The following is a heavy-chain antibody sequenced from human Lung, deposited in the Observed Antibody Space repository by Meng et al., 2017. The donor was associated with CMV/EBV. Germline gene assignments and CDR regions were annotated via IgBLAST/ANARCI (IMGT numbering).Heavy chain of an antibody. V-gene: IGHV3-21*01. CDR3: ARDPDPYYDILTGYSDDAFDI. Sequence: GGSLRLXXAASGFTFSSYSMNWVRQAPGKGLEWVSSISSSSSYIYYADSVKGRFTISRDNAKNSLYLQMNSLRAEDTAVYYCARDPDPYYDILTGYSDDAFDIWGQGTMVTVSS. CDR2: ISSSSSYI. D-gene: IGHD3-9*01. J-gene: IGHJ3*02. CDR1: GFTFSSYS.